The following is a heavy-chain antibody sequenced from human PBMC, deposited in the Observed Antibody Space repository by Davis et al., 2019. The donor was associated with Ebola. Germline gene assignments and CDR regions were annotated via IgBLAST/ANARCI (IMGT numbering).Heavy chain of an antibody. CDR2: IWYDGSNK. Sequence: GESLKISCSASGFTFSSYGMHWVRQAPGKGLEWVAVIWYDGSNKYYADSVKGRFTISRDNSKNTLYLQMNSLRAEDTAVYYCARVLDRLWVTFDPWGQGTLVTVSS. D-gene: IGHD2-21*01. V-gene: IGHV3-33*08. CDR1: GFTFSSYG. J-gene: IGHJ5*02. CDR3: ARVLDRLWVTFDP.